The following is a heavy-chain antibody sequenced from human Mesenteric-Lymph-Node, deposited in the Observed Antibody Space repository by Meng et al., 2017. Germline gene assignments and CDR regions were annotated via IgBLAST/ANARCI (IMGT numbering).Heavy chain of an antibody. D-gene: IGHD3-3*01. CDR2: ISAYNGNT. CDR1: GYIFTSYG. J-gene: IGHJ4*02. Sequence: ASVKVSCKASGYIFTSYGISWVRQAPGQGLEWMGWISAYNGNTNYAQKLQGRVTMTTDTSTSTAYMELRSLRSDDTAVYYCARMGGGVVKKPFDYWGQGTLVTVSS. CDR3: ARMGGGVVKKPFDY. V-gene: IGHV1-18*01.